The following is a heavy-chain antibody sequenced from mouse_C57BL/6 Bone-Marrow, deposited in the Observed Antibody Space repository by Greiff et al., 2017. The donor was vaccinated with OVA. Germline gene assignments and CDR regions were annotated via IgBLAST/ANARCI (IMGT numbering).Heavy chain of an antibody. CDR2: IHPSDSDT. Sequence: QVHVKQSGAELVKPGASVKVSCKASGYTFTSYWMHWVKQRPGQGLEWIGRIHPSDSDTNYNQKFKGKATLTVDTSSSTAYMQLSSLTSEDSAVYYCAITYDYDGYYFDYWGQGTTLTVSS. CDR1: GYTFTSYW. D-gene: IGHD2-4*01. J-gene: IGHJ2*01. V-gene: IGHV1-74*01. CDR3: AITYDYDGYYFDY.